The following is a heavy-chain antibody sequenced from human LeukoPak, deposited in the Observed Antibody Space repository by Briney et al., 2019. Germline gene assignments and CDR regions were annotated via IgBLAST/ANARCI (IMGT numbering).Heavy chain of an antibody. Sequence: GGSLRLSCAASGFTVSSNYMSWVRQAPGKGLEWVSVIYSGGSTYYADSVKGRFTISRDNSKNTLYLQMNSLRAEDTAVYYCARAIAARPKIDYWGQGTLVTVSS. CDR3: ARAIAARPKIDY. J-gene: IGHJ4*02. D-gene: IGHD6-6*01. CDR1: GFTVSSNY. CDR2: IYSGGST. V-gene: IGHV3-53*01.